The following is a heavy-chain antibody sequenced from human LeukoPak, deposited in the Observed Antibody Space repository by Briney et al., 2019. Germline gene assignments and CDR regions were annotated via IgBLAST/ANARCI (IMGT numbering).Heavy chain of an antibody. D-gene: IGHD3-9*01. J-gene: IGHJ4*02. CDR1: GGSFSGYY. CDR3: ARPNILTGAFDY. Sequence: SETLSLTCAVYGGSFSGYYWSWIRQPPGKGLEWIGEINHSGSTNYNPSLKSRVTISVDTSKNQFSLKLSSVTAADTAVYYCARPNILTGAFDYWGQGTLVTVSS. CDR2: INHSGST. V-gene: IGHV4-34*01.